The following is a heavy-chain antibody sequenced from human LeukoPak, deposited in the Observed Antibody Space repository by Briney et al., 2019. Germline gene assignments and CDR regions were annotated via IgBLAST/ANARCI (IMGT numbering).Heavy chain of an antibody. V-gene: IGHV3-21*01. CDR2: ISSSSSYI. CDR3: ARPQYPTDYYDSSGYYHDAFDI. Sequence: GGSLRLSCAASGFSFSSYTMNWVRQAPGKGLEWVSSISSSSSYIYYADSVKGRFTISRDNAKNSLYLQMNSLRAEDTAVYYCARPQYPTDYYDSSGYYHDAFDIWGQGTMVTVSS. CDR1: GFSFSSYT. J-gene: IGHJ3*02. D-gene: IGHD3-22*01.